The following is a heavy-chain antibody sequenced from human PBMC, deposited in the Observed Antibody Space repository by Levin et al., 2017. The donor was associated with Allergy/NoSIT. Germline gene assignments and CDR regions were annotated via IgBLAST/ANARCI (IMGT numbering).Heavy chain of an antibody. J-gene: IGHJ4*02. V-gene: IGHV3-30-3*01. CDR3: ARPYSSGWFGDLDY. CDR2: ISYDGSNK. Sequence: SCAASGFTFSSYAMHWVRQAPGQGLEWVAVISYDGSNKYYADSVKGRFTISRDNSKNTLYLQMNSLRAEDTAVYYCARPYSSGWFGDLDYWGQGTLVTVSS. D-gene: IGHD6-19*01. CDR1: GFTFSSYA.